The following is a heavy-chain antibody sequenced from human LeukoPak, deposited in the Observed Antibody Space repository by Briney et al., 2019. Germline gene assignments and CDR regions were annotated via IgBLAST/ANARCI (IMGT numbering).Heavy chain of an antibody. D-gene: IGHD2-15*01. Sequence: SETLSLTCTVSGGSISSSSYYWGSSRQPPGKGLEWIGSIYYSGSTYYNPSLKSRVTISVDTSKNQFSLKLSSVTAADTAVYYCARHASYYYYYYMDVWGKGTTVTVSS. J-gene: IGHJ6*03. CDR1: GGSISSSSYY. V-gene: IGHV4-39*01. CDR3: ARHASYYYYYYMDV. CDR2: IYYSGST.